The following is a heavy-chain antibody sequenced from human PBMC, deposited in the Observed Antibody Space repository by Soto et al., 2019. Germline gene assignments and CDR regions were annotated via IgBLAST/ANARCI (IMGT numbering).Heavy chain of an antibody. CDR3: AKLYWNPRYFDY. CDR2: ISDNGGNT. J-gene: IGHJ4*02. CDR1: GFTFSSVA. Sequence: PGGSLRLSCAASGFTFSSVAMTWARQAPGKGLEWVSSISDNGGNTDYADSVKGRFTISRDNSKNTLYLQMNNLRAEDTAVYYCAKLYWNPRYFDYWGQGARVTVSS. V-gene: IGHV3-23*01. D-gene: IGHD1-1*01.